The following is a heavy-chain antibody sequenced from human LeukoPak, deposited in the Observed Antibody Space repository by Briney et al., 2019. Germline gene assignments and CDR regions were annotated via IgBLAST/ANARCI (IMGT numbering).Heavy chain of an antibody. Sequence: RASVKFSCKASEGTFSSYAISWVRQAPGQGLEWMGGIIPIFGTAKYAQKFQGRVTITADKSTSTAYMELSSLRSEDTAVYYCARAMGGLRFLEWLHYWGQGTLVTVSS. J-gene: IGHJ4*02. CDR2: IIPIFGTA. V-gene: IGHV1-69*06. D-gene: IGHD3-3*01. CDR1: EGTFSSYA. CDR3: ARAMGGLRFLEWLHY.